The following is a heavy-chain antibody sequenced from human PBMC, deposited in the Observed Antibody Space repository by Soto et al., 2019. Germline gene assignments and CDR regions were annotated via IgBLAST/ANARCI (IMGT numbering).Heavy chain of an antibody. CDR1: GFTFSNYW. CDR2: ITGDGSST. J-gene: IGHJ4*02. D-gene: IGHD7-27*01. Sequence: EVQLVESGGGLVQPGGSLRLSCAASGFTFSNYWMHWVRQAPGKGLVWVSRITGDGSSTTYADSVKGRFTISRDNAKNKVYLQMNSLRAEDTAVYYCAREISGDLYYWGQGTLVTVSS. V-gene: IGHV3-74*01. CDR3: AREISGDLYY.